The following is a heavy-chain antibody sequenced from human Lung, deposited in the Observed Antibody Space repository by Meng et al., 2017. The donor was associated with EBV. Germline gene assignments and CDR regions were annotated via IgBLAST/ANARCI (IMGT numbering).Heavy chain of an antibody. J-gene: IGHJ5*02. CDR1: GGSIRFGDYY. CDR2: IYDSGST. D-gene: IGHD3-16*01. CDR3: ARDQGMRGWFDP. Sequence: AQWQVSGQGLVNASQTPSLTCTVSGGSIRFGDYYWSWIRQPPGKGLEWIGYIYDSGSTSYNPSLISRVTISVDTSRNQFSLKLSSVTAADTAVYYCARDQGMRGWFDPWGQGTLVTVSS. V-gene: IGHV4-30-4*08.